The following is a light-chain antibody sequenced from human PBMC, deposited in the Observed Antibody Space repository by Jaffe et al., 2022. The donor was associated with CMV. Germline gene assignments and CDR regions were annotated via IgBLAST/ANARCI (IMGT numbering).Light chain of an antibody. CDR1: QSISSH. J-gene: IGKJ2*01. V-gene: IGKV3-15*01. CDR2: GGS. CDR3: QQYHNWPPYT. Sequence: EIVMTQSPATLSVSPGERATLSCRASQSISSHVAWYQQKPGQTPSLLLYGGSTRATGIPARFSGSGSGTEFTLTISSLQSEDFAVYYCQQYHNWPPYTFGQGSKLEIK.